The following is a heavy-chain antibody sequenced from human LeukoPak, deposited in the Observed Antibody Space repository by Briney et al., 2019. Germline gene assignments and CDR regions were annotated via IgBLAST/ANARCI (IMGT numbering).Heavy chain of an antibody. CDR1: GFSFTAYW. V-gene: IGHV3-74*01. D-gene: IGHD3-22*01. J-gene: IGHJ5*02. Sequence: GGSLRLSCAASGFSFTAYWTHWVPQSPGEGLGWCPRINTHEPSTAYADSVKGRFNISRHNAKNTLYLQINSLSGKETALYNPERTYYFEPSGSPWGQGTPVTVSS. CDR3: ERTYYFEPSGSP. CDR2: INTHEPST.